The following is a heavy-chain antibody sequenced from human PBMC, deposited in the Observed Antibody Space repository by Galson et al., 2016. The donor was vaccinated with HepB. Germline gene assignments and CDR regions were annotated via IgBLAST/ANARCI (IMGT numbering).Heavy chain of an antibody. Sequence: APGKGLEWVSAMSGSADRTSYAVSVEGRFTISRDNSRNTLYLEMHSLRAEDTALYYCAENDFWSGYPPYFYYGMDVWGQGTPVTVSS. CDR3: AENDFWSGYPPYFYYGMDV. V-gene: IGHV3-23*01. J-gene: IGHJ6*02. CDR2: MSGSADRT. D-gene: IGHD3-3*01.